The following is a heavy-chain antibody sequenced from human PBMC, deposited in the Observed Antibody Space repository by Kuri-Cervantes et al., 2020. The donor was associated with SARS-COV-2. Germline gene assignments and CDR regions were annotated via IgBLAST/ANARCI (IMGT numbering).Heavy chain of an antibody. D-gene: IGHD3-10*01. CDR1: GGSISSYY. CDR3: ARLYYYGSGSYYTFYYYGMDV. J-gene: IGHJ6*02. CDR2: IYYSGST. Sequence: GSLRLSCTVSGGSISSYYWSWIRQPPGKGLEWIGYIYYSGSTNYNPSLKSRVTISVDTSKNQFSLKLSSVTAADTAVYYCARLYYYGSGSYYTFYYYGMDVWGQGTTVTVSS. V-gene: IGHV4-59*12.